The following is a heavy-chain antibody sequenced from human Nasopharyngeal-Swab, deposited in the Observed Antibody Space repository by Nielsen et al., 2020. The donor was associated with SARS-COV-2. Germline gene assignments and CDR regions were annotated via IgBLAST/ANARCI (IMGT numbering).Heavy chain of an antibody. CDR1: GFTFSSYS. J-gene: IGHJ4*02. V-gene: IGHV3-48*02. Sequence: GGSLRLSCAASGFTFSSYSMNWVRQAPGKGLEWVSYISSSSSTIYYADSVKGRFTISRDNAKNSLYLQMNSPRDEDTAVYYCARKGYCSGGSCKPLDYWGQGTLVTVSS. D-gene: IGHD2-15*01. CDR2: ISSSSSTI. CDR3: ARKGYCSGGSCKPLDY.